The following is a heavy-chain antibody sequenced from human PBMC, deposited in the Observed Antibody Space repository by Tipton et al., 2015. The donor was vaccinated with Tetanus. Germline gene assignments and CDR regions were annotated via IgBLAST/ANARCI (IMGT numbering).Heavy chain of an antibody. Sequence: GLVKPSETLSLTCSVSGDSGSRHYWSWIRQSPGQGLEWIGLIYYSGSTSYNPSLKSRVTISVDASKNQLSLKLTSVTAADTAVYYCATMTPVDWYFDLWGRGTLVTVSS. J-gene: IGHJ2*01. CDR1: GDSGSRHY. V-gene: IGHV4-59*02. CDR3: ATMTPVDWYFDL. CDR2: IYYSGST. D-gene: IGHD4-23*01.